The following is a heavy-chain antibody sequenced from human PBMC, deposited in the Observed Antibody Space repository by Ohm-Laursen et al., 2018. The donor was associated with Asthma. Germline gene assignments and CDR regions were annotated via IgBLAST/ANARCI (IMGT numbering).Heavy chain of an antibody. V-gene: IGHV3-30-3*01. CDR2: GGSYYDGGLK. Sequence: SLRLSCTASGFTFRSYAMHWVRQAPGKGLEWVAVGGSYYDGGLKYYADSVNGRFTVSRDDSKNTLYLQLNSLRPDDTAVYYCARDVMEWYLPAFDFWGQGTLVTVSS. CDR1: GFTFRSYA. CDR3: ARDVMEWYLPAFDF. D-gene: IGHD3-3*01. J-gene: IGHJ4*02.